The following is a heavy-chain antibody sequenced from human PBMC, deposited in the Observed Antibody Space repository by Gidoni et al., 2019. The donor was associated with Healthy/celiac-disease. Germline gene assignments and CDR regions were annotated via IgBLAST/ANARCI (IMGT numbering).Heavy chain of an antibody. CDR1: SLY. D-gene: IGHD2-15*01. J-gene: IGHJ4*02. Sequence: SLYRGWIRQPPGKGLDGIGSIYYSGSSYYNPSLKSRVTISVDTSMNQFTLKLSSVTAADTAVYYCAGRTVVALPVDGGLAEVDYWGQGTLVTVSS. CDR3: AGRTVVALPVDGGLAEVDY. V-gene: IGHV4-39*06. CDR2: IYYSGSS.